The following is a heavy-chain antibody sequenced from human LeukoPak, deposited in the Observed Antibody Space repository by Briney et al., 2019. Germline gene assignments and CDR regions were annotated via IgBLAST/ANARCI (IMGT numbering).Heavy chain of an antibody. D-gene: IGHD3-10*01. V-gene: IGHV1-2*02. CDR1: GYTFTGYY. CDR2: INPNSGGT. CDR3: ATDLITMVRGVIIKNY. J-gene: IGHJ4*02. Sequence: ASVKVSCKASGYTFTGYYMHWVRQAPGQGLEWMGWINPNSGGTNYAQKFQGRVTMTRDTSISTAYMELSSLRSEDTAVYYCATDLITMVRGVIIKNYWGQGTLVTVSS.